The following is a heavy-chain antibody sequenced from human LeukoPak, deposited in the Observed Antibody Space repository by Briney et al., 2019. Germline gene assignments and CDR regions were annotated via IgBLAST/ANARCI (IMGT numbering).Heavy chain of an antibody. J-gene: IGHJ3*02. CDR3: ARDPGIAAAGAFDI. Sequence: SQTLSLTCTVSGGSISSGGYYWSWIRQHPGKGLEWIGYIYYSGSTYYNPSLKGRVTISVDTSKNQFSLKLSSVTAADTAVYYCARDPGIAAAGAFDIWGQGTMVTVSS. D-gene: IGHD6-13*01. V-gene: IGHV4-31*03. CDR2: IYYSGST. CDR1: GGSISSGGYY.